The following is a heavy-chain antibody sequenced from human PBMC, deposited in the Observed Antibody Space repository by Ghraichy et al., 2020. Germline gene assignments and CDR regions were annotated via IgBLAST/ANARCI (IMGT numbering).Heavy chain of an antibody. CDR2: IYSGGST. V-gene: IGHV3-53*01. D-gene: IGHD6-19*01. CDR3: ARRINSSGYSPLSDAFDI. Sequence: GGSLRLSCAASGFTVSSNYMSWVRQAPGKGLEWVSVIYSGGSTYYADSVKGRFTISRDNSKNTLYLQMNSLRAEDTAVYYCARRINSSGYSPLSDAFDIWGQGTMVTVSS. CDR1: GFTVSSNY. J-gene: IGHJ3*02.